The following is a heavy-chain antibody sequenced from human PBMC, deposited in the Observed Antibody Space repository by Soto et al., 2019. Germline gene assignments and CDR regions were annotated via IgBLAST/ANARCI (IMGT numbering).Heavy chain of an antibody. Sequence: SGGSLRLSCAASGFTFSSYGMHWVRQAPGKGLKWVAVISYDGSNKYYADSVKGRFTISRDNSKNTLYLQMNSLRAEDTAVYYCAKCEGDYDFWSGPGMDVWGQGTTVTVSS. D-gene: IGHD3-3*01. V-gene: IGHV3-30*18. J-gene: IGHJ6*02. CDR3: AKCEGDYDFWSGPGMDV. CDR1: GFTFSSYG. CDR2: ISYDGSNK.